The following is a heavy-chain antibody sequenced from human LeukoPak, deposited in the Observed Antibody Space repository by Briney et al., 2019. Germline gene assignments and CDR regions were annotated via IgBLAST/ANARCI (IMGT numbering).Heavy chain of an antibody. J-gene: IGHJ4*02. Sequence: GGSLRLSCAASGFSFSSYIMNWVRQAPGQGLEWVSTITDSSTYTYYADSMKGRFTISRDNAKKSLYLQMNSLRGEDTAVYYCASGIRAFDNWGQGTLVTVSA. D-gene: IGHD1-26*01. CDR3: ASGIRAFDN. V-gene: IGHV3-21*01. CDR1: GFSFSSYI. CDR2: ITDSSTYT.